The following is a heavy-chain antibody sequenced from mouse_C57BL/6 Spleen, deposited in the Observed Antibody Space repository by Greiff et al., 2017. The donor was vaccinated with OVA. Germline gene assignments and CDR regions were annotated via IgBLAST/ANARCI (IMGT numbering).Heavy chain of an antibody. CDR1: EYEFPSHD. Sequence: EVKVVESGGGLVQPGESLKLSCESNEYEFPSHDMSWVRKTPEKRLELVAAINSDGGSTYYPDTMERRFIISRDNTKKTLYLQMSSLRSEDTALYYCAIYYSNYGFAYWGQGTLVTVSA. CDR3: AIYYSNYGFAY. D-gene: IGHD2-5*01. V-gene: IGHV5-2*01. J-gene: IGHJ3*01. CDR2: INSDGGST.